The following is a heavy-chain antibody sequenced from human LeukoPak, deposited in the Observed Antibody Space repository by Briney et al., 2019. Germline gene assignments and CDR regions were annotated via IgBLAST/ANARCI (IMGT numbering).Heavy chain of an antibody. D-gene: IGHD1-26*01. J-gene: IGHJ5*02. CDR2: IYHSGST. V-gene: IGHV4-38-2*02. Sequence: SETLSLTCTVSGYSISSGYYWGWIRQPPGKGLEWIGSIYHSGSTYYNPSLKSRVTISVDTSKNQFSLQLSSVTAADTAVYYCAREMGGSYWFDPWGQGTLVTVSS. CDR3: AREMGGSYWFDP. CDR1: GYSISSGYY.